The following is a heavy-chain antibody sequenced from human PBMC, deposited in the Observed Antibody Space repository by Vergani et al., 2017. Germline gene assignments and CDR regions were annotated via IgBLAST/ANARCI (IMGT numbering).Heavy chain of an antibody. D-gene: IGHD6-13*01. J-gene: IGHJ6*02. CDR1: GFTFSSYA. CDR2: INGGGGTT. Sequence: VQLVESGGGLVKPGGSLRLSCAASGFTFSSYAMSWVRQAPGKGLEWVSAINGGGGTTYYADSVKGRFTISRDNSKNTLYLQMNSLRAEDTAVYYCARNIAAAEFVGMDVWGQGTTVTVSS. V-gene: IGHV3-23*04. CDR3: ARNIAAAEFVGMDV.